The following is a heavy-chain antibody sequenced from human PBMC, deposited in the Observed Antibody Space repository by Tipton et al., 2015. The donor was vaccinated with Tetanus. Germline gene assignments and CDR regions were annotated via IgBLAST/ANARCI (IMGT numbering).Heavy chain of an antibody. CDR1: GYSFNIYW. J-gene: IGHJ2*01. D-gene: IGHD7-27*01. V-gene: IGHV5-51*01. CDR3: ARRLGPYTGDQIWHFDL. CDR2: IYPGDSDT. Sequence: QLVQSGAEVKKPGESLKISCQGSGYSFNIYWIAWVRQMPGKGLEWMGIIYPGDSDTTYSPSFQGQVTISADRSINTAYLQWSSLKASDTAMYYCARRLGPYTGDQIWHFDLWGRGTLVTVSS.